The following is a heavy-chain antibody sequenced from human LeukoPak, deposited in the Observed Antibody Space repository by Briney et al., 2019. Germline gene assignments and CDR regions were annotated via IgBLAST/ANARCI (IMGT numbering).Heavy chain of an antibody. V-gene: IGHV5-51*01. CDR2: IYPGDSDT. CDR1: GYSFTSYW. Sequence: GESLKISCKCSGYSFTSYWIGWVRQMPGKGLEWMGIIYPGDSDTRYSPSFQGQVTISADKSISTAYLQWSSLKASDTAMYYCARGYCSSTSCPNWFDPWGQGTLVTVSS. J-gene: IGHJ5*02. CDR3: ARGYCSSTSCPNWFDP. D-gene: IGHD2-2*01.